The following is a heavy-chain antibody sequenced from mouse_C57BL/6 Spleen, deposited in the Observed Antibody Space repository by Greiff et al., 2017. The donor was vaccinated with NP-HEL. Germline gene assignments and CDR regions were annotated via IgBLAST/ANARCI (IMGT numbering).Heavy chain of an antibody. CDR2: IWTGGGT. CDR3: ARNYYGSSFYAMDY. Sequence: VQLKESGPGLVAPSQSLSNTCTVSGFSLTSYAISWVRQPPGKGLEWLGVIWTGGGTNYNSALKSRLSISKDNSKSQVFLKMNSLQTDDTARYYCARNYYGSSFYAMDYWGQGTSVTVSS. J-gene: IGHJ4*01. CDR1: GFSLTSYA. D-gene: IGHD1-1*01. V-gene: IGHV2-9-1*01.